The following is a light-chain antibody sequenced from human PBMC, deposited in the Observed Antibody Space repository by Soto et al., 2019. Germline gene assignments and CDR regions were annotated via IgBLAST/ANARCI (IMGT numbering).Light chain of an antibody. CDR3: QHLRTYPFS. Sequence: DIQLTQSPSFLSASVGDRVTVSCRASQDISTSLAWFQQKAGKVPQLLVYPASTLQDGVPSRFSGSGSGTYFTLTINNLPAEDFATYYCQHLRTYPFSFGPGTKLDIK. J-gene: IGKJ2*03. V-gene: IGKV1-9*01. CDR2: PAS. CDR1: QDISTS.